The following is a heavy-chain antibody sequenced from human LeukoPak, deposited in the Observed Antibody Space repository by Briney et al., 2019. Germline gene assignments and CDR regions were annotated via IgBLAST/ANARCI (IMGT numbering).Heavy chain of an antibody. V-gene: IGHV4-59*01. J-gene: IGHJ5*02. CDR3: ARADFGGSGWYRGTNWFDP. CDR2: IYYSGST. CDR1: GGSISSYY. Sequence: SETLSLTCTVSGGSISSYYWSWLRQPPGKGLEWIGYIYYSGSTNYNPCLKSRVTISVDTSKNQFSLKLSSVTAADTAVYYCARADFGGSGWYRGTNWFDPWGQGTLVTVSS. D-gene: IGHD6-19*01.